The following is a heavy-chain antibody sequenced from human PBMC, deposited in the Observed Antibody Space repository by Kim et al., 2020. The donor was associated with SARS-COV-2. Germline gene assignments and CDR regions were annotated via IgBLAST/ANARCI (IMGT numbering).Heavy chain of an antibody. CDR3: ARHRATGTPYNWFDP. V-gene: IGHV4-34*01. J-gene: IGHJ5*02. Sequence: PSLKSRVTRSSDTSKNQSSLKLSSVTAADTAVYYCARHRATGTPYNWFDPWGQGTLVTVSS. D-gene: IGHD1-1*01.